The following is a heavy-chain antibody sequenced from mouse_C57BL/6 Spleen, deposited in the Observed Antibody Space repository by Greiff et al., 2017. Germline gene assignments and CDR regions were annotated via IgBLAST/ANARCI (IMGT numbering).Heavy chain of an antibody. D-gene: IGHD1-1*01. V-gene: IGHV1-76*01. CDR2: IYPGSGNT. J-gene: IGHJ2*01. Sequence: VKLMESGAELVRPGASVKLSCKASGYTFTDYYINWVKQRPGQGLEWIARIYPGSGNTYYNEKFKGKATLTAEKSSSTAYMQLSSLTSEDSAVYFCARSGTTVVFDYWGKGTTLTVSS. CDR1: GYTFTDYY. CDR3: ARSGTTVVFDY.